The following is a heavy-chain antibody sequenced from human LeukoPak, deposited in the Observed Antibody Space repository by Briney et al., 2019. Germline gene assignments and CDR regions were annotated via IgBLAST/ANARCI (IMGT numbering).Heavy chain of an antibody. CDR1: GGSISSYY. Sequence: PSETLSLTCTVSGGSISSYYWSWIRQPPGKGLEWIGYIYYSGSTNYNPSLKSRVTISVDTSKNQFSLKLGSVTAADTAVYYCARGRYYDSSGYFHMYYFDYWGQGTLVTVSS. CDR2: IYYSGST. D-gene: IGHD3-22*01. CDR3: ARGRYYDSSGYFHMYYFDY. J-gene: IGHJ4*02. V-gene: IGHV4-59*01.